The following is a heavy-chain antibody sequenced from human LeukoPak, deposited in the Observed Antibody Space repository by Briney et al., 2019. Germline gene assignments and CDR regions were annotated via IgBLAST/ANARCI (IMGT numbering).Heavy chain of an antibody. CDR1: GFTFSPYA. V-gene: IGHV3-30-3*01. CDR3: ATLRDIVVVATTPTDV. Sequence: GGSLRLSCVASGFTFSPYAVHWVRQAPGKGLEWVAIISNDGTTESYTDSVKGRFTISRDNFKNTLYLQMSGLRLEDTAVYYCATLRDIVVVATTPTDVWGKGTTVIVSS. CDR2: ISNDGTTE. D-gene: IGHD2-2*01. J-gene: IGHJ6*04.